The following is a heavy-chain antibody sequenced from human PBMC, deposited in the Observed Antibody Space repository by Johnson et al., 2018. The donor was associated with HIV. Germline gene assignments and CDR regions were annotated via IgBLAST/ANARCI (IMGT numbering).Heavy chain of an antibody. J-gene: IGHJ3*02. CDR3: SSKDSTYYYADFNI. Sequence: QEKLVESGGGVVQPGGSLTLSCAASGFTFSRYAMHWVRQAPGKGLEWVALISYDGSNQYYADSVKGRFTISRDNSENTLYLQMNSLRTEDTALYYCSSKDSTYYYADFNIWGQGTMVSVSS. D-gene: IGHD3-22*01. V-gene: IGHV3-30-3*01. CDR1: GFTFSRYA. CDR2: ISYDGSNQ.